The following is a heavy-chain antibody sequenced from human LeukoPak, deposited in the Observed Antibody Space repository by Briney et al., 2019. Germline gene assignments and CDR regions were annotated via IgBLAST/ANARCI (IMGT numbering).Heavy chain of an antibody. CDR3: ARDQTVYYDIFSGQNWFDP. V-gene: IGHV4-4*07. J-gene: IGHJ5*02. CDR1: GGSISDYY. D-gene: IGHD3-9*01. Sequence: SEPLSLTCSVSGGSISDYYWSWIRQPAGKGLEWIGRINTSGNTNYNPSLKSRVTMSLDTSKNEISLKLRSVTAADTAVYYCARDQTVYYDIFSGQNWFDPWGQGTLVTVSS. CDR2: INTSGNT.